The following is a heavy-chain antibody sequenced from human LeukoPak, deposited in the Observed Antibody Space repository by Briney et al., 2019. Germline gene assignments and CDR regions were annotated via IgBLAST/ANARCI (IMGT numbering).Heavy chain of an antibody. CDR1: GGSISSGSYY. V-gene: IGHV4-61*02. D-gene: IGHD3-16*01. CDR3: ARDLSLYYDADWYFDL. CDR2: IYTSGST. Sequence: PSETLSLTCTVSGGSISSGSYYWSWIRQPAGKGLEWIGRIYTSGSTNYNPSLKSRVTISVDTSKNQFSLKLTSVTAADTAVYYCARDLSLYYDADWYFDLWGRGTLVTVSS. J-gene: IGHJ2*01.